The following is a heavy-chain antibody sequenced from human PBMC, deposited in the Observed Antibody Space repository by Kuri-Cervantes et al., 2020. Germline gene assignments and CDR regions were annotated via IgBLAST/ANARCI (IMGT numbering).Heavy chain of an antibody. V-gene: IGHV3-33*01. CDR2: IWYDGSNK. D-gene: IGHD3-3*01. Sequence: GGSLRLSCAASGFTFSSYGMHWVRQAPGKGLEWVAVIWYDGSNKYYADSVKGRFAISRDNSKNTLYPQMNSLRAEDTAVYYCARGRTEWPSALYYMDVWGKGTTVTVSS. CDR1: GFTFSSYG. J-gene: IGHJ6*03. CDR3: ARGRTEWPSALYYMDV.